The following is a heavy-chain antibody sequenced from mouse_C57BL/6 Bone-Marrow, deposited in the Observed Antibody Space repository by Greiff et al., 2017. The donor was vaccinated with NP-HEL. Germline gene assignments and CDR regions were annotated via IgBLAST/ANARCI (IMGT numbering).Heavy chain of an antibody. CDR3: ARDPPGAWFAY. V-gene: IGHV1-5*01. CDR1: GYTFTSYW. J-gene: IGHJ3*01. Sequence: EVKVVESGTVLARPGASVKMSCKTSGYTFTSYWMHWVKQRPGQGLEWIGAIYPGNSDTSYNQKFKGKATLTVDTSSSTAYMQLSSLTSEDSAVYYCARDPPGAWFAYWGQGTLVTVSA. CDR2: IYPGNSDT.